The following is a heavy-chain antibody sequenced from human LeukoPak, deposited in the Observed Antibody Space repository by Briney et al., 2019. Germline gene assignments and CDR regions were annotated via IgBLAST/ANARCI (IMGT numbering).Heavy chain of an antibody. J-gene: IGHJ4*02. V-gene: IGHV4-34*01. D-gene: IGHD6-13*01. CDR2: INHSGST. Sequence: SETLSLTCAVYGGSFSGYYWSWIRQPPGKGLEWIGEINHSGSTHYNPSLKSRVTISVDTSKNQFSLKLSSVTAADTAVYYCARALPYSSSWYGAFDYWGQGTLVTVSS. CDR1: GGSFSGYY. CDR3: ARALPYSSSWYGAFDY.